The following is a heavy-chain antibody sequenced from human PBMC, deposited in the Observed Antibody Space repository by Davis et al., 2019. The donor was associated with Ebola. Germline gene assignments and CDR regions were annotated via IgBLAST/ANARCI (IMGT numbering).Heavy chain of an antibody. CDR2: IRSKANSYAT. J-gene: IGHJ6*02. CDR1: GFTFSSYS. V-gene: IGHV3-73*01. D-gene: IGHD2-15*01. CDR3: TRLGVDYYYYGMDV. Sequence: GESLKISCAASGFTFSSYSMNWVRQASGKGLEWVGRIRSKANSYATAYAASVKGRFTISRDDSKNTAYLQMNSLKTEDTAVYYCTRLGVDYYYYGMDVWGQGTTVTVSS.